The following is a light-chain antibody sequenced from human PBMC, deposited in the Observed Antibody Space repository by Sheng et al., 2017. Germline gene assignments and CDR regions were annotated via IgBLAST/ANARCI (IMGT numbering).Light chain of an antibody. Sequence: QSVLTQPPSVSGAPGQRVTISCTGSSSNIGAGYDVHWYQQLPGTAPKLLIFGNSNRPSGVPDRFSGSKSGTSASLAITGLQAEDEAEYYCCSYAGSSTVVFGGGTKLTVL. CDR2: GNS. V-gene: IGLV1-40*01. CDR1: SSNIGAGYD. CDR3: CSYAGSSTVV. J-gene: IGLJ2*01.